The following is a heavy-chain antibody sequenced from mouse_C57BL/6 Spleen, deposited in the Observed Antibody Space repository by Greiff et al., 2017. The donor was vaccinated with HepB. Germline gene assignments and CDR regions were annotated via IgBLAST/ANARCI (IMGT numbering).Heavy chain of an antibody. CDR1: GYSITSGYY. CDR2: ISYDGSN. V-gene: IGHV3-6*01. CDR3: AKIYYDYYYAMDY. Sequence: EVKLQESGPGLVKPSQSLSLTCSVTGYSITSGYYWNWIRQFPGNKLEWMGYISYDGSNNYNPSLKNRISITRDTSKNQFFLKLNSVTTEDTATYYCAKIYYDYYYAMDYWGQGTSVTVSS. D-gene: IGHD2-4*01. J-gene: IGHJ4*01.